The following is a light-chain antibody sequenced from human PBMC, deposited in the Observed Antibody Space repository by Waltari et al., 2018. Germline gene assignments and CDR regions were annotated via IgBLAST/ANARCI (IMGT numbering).Light chain of an antibody. CDR2: TAS. Sequence: IQLTNSPSSLSASVGDCVTITCRASQTISRFLNWYQQKPGKAPQPLIYTASHLQDGVPSRFSGSGSGSDFTLTISSLHPEDFGTYYCQQSDSLPLTFAGGTTVEI. CDR3: QQSDSLPLT. V-gene: IGKV1-39*01. J-gene: IGKJ4*01. CDR1: QTISRF.